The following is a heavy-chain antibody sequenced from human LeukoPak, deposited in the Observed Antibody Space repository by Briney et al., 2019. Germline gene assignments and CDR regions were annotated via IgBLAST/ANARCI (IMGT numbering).Heavy chain of an antibody. CDR1: GGTFSSYA. J-gene: IGHJ6*02. CDR3: AIAAAGEDYYYGMDV. Sequence: ASVKVSCKASGGTFSSYAISWVRQAPGQGLEWMGRIIPIFGIANYAQKFQGRVTITADKSTSTAYMELSSLRSEDTAVYYCAIAAAGEDYYYGMDVWGQGTTVTVSS. V-gene: IGHV1-69*04. CDR2: IIPIFGIA. D-gene: IGHD6-13*01.